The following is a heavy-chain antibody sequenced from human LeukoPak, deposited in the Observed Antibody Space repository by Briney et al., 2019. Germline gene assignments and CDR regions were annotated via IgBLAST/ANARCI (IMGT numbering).Heavy chain of an antibody. CDR2: IYTSGST. CDR1: GGSISSYY. D-gene: IGHD1-7*01. Sequence: SETLSLTCTVSGGSISSYYWSWIRQPAGKGLEWIGRIYTSGSTNYNPSLKSRVTMSVDTSKNQFSLKLSSATAADTAVYYCARDRYNWNYGSDAFDIWGQGTMVTVSS. CDR3: ARDRYNWNYGSDAFDI. J-gene: IGHJ3*02. V-gene: IGHV4-4*07.